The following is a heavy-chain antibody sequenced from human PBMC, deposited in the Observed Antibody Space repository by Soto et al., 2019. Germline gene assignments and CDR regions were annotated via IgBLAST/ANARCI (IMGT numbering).Heavy chain of an antibody. CDR1: GYTFTGYY. CDR2: INPNSGGT. J-gene: IGHJ4*02. V-gene: IGHV1-2*04. CDR3: ARGYCSGGSCYSEFDY. Sequence: EASVKVSCKASGYTFTGYYMHWVRQAPGQGLEWMGWINPNSGGTNYAQKFQGWVTMTRDTSISTAHMELSRLRSDDTAVYYCARGYCSGGSCYSEFDYWGQGTLVTVSS. D-gene: IGHD2-15*01.